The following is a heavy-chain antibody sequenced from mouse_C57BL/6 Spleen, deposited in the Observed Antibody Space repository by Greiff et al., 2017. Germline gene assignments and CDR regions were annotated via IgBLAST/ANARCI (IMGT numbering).Heavy chain of an antibody. CDR1: GYSFTSYY. J-gene: IGHJ4*01. Sequence: QVQLQQSGPELVKPGASVKISCKASGYSFTSYYIHWVKQRPGQGLEWIGWIYPGSGNTKYNEKFKGKATLTADTSSSTAYMQLSSLTSEDSAVYYCAGAYGSSSYAMDYWGQGTSVTVSS. V-gene: IGHV1-66*01. D-gene: IGHD1-1*01. CDR2: IYPGSGNT. CDR3: AGAYGSSSYAMDY.